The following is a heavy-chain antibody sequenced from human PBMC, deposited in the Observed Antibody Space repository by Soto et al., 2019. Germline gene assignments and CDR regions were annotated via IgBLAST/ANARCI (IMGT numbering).Heavy chain of an antibody. Sequence: SGGDLVQPGGSLRLSCAASGFIFSDYTMTWVRQAPGRGLEFVSHISSSGGAIFYAESVKGRFTVSRDNAKNSLYLQMNSLRDEDTAVYFCARDHGGSTWFVGVYYFFGMDVWGQGTAVTVSS. V-gene: IGHV3-48*02. CDR1: GFIFSDYT. CDR2: ISSSGGAI. CDR3: ARDHGGSTWFVGVYYFFGMDV. J-gene: IGHJ6*02. D-gene: IGHD6-13*01.